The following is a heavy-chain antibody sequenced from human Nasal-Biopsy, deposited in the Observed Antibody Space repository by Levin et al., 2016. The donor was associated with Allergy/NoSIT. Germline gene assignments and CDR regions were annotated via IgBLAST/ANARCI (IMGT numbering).Heavy chain of an antibody. CDR1: RFTFSAFG. Sequence: GESLKISCAASRFTFSAFGMHWVRQAPGKGLVWVAFIWFDGSYEYYEESVKGRFTISRDNSKSTLYLQMNSLRGEDTAVYYCARDAYSSVRSASFGLDVWGPGTTVTVSS. CDR2: IWFDGSYE. CDR3: ARDAYSSVRSASFGLDV. V-gene: IGHV3-33*01. D-gene: IGHD6-19*01. J-gene: IGHJ6*02.